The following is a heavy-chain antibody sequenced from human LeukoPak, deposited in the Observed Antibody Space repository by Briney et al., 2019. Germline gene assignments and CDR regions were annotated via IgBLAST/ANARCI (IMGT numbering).Heavy chain of an antibody. J-gene: IGHJ6*04. CDR1: GFTFSSYS. V-gene: IGHV3-21*01. CDR2: ISSSSSYI. Sequence: GGSLRLSCAASGFTFSSYSMNWVRQAPGKGLEEVSSISSSSSYIYYADSVKGRFTISRDNAKNSLHLQMNSLRAEDTAVYYCARDPLLWSRGDYYYGMDVWGKGTTVTVSS. D-gene: IGHD3-10*01. CDR3: ARDPLLWSRGDYYYGMDV.